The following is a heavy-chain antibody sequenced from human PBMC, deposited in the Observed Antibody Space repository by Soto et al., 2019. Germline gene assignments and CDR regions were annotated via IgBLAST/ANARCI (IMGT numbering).Heavy chain of an antibody. J-gene: IGHJ4*02. V-gene: IGHV3-23*01. CDR2: INWNDDKR. Sequence: EVQLLESGGGSVQPGGSLRLSCEASGFTFYNYAMSWVRQAPGKGLDWVSSINWNDDKRYYADSVKGRFTISRDNSKNTLYLQMNNLRAEDTAVYFCAKDPYRETYYFDFWGQGTLVTVSS. CDR1: GFTFYNYA. CDR3: AKDPYRETYYFDF. D-gene: IGHD3-16*01.